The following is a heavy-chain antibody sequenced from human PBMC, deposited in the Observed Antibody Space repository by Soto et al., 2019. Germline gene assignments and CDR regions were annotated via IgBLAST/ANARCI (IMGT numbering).Heavy chain of an antibody. CDR1: GFTFSSLG. J-gene: IGHJ4*02. CDR2: ISYDGSET. CDR3: VKERTGTWDFDY. Sequence: QVQLVESGGGVVQPGRSLRLSCAASGFTFSSLGMHWVRQAPGKGLEWVAVISYDGSETYYADSVKGRFTISRDNSKNTLSLQMNSLRAEDTAVYYCVKERTGTWDFDYWGQGTLVTVSS. D-gene: IGHD1-26*01. V-gene: IGHV3-30*18.